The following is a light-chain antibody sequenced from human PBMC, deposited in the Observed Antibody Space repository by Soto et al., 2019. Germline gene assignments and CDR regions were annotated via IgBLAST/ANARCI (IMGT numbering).Light chain of an antibody. CDR3: SSYTSSSTYV. Sequence: LTQPASVSGSPGQSITISCTGTSSDVCGYNYVSWYQQHPGKAPKLMIYDVSNRPSGVSNRFSGSKSGNTASLTISGLQAEDEADYYCSSYTSSSTYVFGTGTKVTVL. V-gene: IGLV2-14*01. CDR1: SSDVCGYNY. CDR2: DVS. J-gene: IGLJ1*01.